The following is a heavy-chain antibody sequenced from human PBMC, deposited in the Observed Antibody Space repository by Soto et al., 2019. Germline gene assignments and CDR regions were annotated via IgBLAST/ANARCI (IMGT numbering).Heavy chain of an antibody. V-gene: IGHV4-59*01. J-gene: IGHJ4*02. CDR3: ARDTRYGVLDY. CDR1: GGSIGIYY. D-gene: IGHD4-17*01. Sequence: PSETRSLTSPVSGGSIGIYYGSRLRQPPGKGLEWIGYIYYSGDTNYNPSLKSRVTISVDTSKNQFSLSLSSLTAADTAVYYCARDTRYGVLDYWGQGTLVTGSS. CDR2: IYYSGDT.